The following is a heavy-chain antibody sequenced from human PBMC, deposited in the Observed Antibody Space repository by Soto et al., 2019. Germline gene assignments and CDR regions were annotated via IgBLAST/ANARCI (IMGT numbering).Heavy chain of an antibody. V-gene: IGHV4-59*08. CDR2: IYYSGRT. J-gene: IGHJ4*02. Sequence: SETLSLTCTVSGGSISSYYWSWIRQPPGKGLEWIGYIYYSGRTNYNPSLKSRVTISVDTSKNQFSLKLSSVTAADTAVYYCARHDYGDSDYWGQGTLVTVSS. D-gene: IGHD4-17*01. CDR1: GGSISSYY. CDR3: ARHDYGDSDY.